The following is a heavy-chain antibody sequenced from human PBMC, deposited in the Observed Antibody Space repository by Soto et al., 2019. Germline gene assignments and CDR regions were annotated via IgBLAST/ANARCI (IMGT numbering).Heavy chain of an antibody. CDR2: ISGSGGSA. Sequence: GGSLRLSCAASGFTFSSCAMNWVRQAPEKGLEWVSTISGSGGSAYYADSVKGRFTISKDNSKNTLYLQMNSLRAEDTAVYYCAREQVFGVVITYYYYGMDVWGQGTTVTVSS. CDR1: GFTFSSCA. J-gene: IGHJ6*02. D-gene: IGHD3-3*01. CDR3: AREQVFGVVITYYYYGMDV. V-gene: IGHV3-23*01.